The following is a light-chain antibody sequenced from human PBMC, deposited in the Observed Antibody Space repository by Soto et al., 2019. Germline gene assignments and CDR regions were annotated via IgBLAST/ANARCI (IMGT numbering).Light chain of an antibody. J-gene: IGKJ1*01. V-gene: IGKV1-5*01. CDR2: DAS. CDR1: QSISKY. Sequence: DIQMTQSPSTLSVFVGDRVTITCRASQSISKYLGWYQQKPGKAPNLLIYDASILKSGVPSRFSGSGSGTEFSLTISSLQADDFATYYCQQYKSYTSWTFGQGTKVEI. CDR3: QQYKSYTSWT.